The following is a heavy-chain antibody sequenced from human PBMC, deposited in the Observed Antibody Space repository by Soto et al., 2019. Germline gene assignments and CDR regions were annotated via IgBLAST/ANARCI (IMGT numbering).Heavy chain of an antibody. Sequence: SETLSLTCAVYGGSFSGYYWSWIRQPPGKGLEWIGEINHSGSTNYNPSLKSRVTISVDTSKNQFSLKLSSVTAADTAVYYCARANYGSGSYRGYNWFDPWGQGTLVTVSS. J-gene: IGHJ5*02. CDR3: ARANYGSGSYRGYNWFDP. CDR1: GGSFSGYY. D-gene: IGHD3-10*01. V-gene: IGHV4-34*01. CDR2: INHSGST.